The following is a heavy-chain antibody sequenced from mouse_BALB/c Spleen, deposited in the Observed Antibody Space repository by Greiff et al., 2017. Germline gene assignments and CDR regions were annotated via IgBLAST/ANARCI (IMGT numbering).Heavy chain of an antibody. CDR3: ARDDYDVAY. CDR2: IYPGDGDT. CDR1: GYTFTSYW. D-gene: IGHD2-4*01. Sequence: VQLQQSGAELARPGASVKLSCKASGYTFTSYWMQWVKQRPGQGLEWIGAIYPGDGDTRYTQKFKGKATLTADKSSSTAYMQLSSLASEDSAVYYCARDDYDVAYWGQGTLVTVSA. J-gene: IGHJ3*01. V-gene: IGHV1-87*01.